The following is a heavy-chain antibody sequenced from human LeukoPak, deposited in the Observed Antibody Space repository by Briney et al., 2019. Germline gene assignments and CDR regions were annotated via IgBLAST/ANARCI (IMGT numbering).Heavy chain of an antibody. CDR2: INPNSGGT. J-gene: IGHJ4*02. V-gene: IGHV1-2*02. CDR3: AREQRWGSTGSRLGY. CDR1: GYTFTGYY. D-gene: IGHD1-1*01. Sequence: GASVKVSCKASGYTFTGYYMHWVRQAPGQGLEWMGWINPNSGGTNYAQKFQGRVTMTRDTSISTAYMELSRLRSDDTAVYSCAREQRWGSTGSRLGYWGQGSLVTVSS.